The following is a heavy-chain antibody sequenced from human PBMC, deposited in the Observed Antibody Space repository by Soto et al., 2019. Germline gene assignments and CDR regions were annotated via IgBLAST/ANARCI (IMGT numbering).Heavy chain of an antibody. Sequence: HPGGSLRLSCAASGFTFSSYGMHWVRQAPGKGLEWVAVIWYDGSNKYYADSVKGRFTISRDNSKNTLYLQMNSLRAEDTAVYYCARDGRVFGVVPRQIRYYMDVWGKGTTVTVSS. CDR2: IWYDGSNK. V-gene: IGHV3-33*01. CDR3: ARDGRVFGVVPRQIRYYMDV. D-gene: IGHD3-3*01. CDR1: GFTFSSYG. J-gene: IGHJ6*03.